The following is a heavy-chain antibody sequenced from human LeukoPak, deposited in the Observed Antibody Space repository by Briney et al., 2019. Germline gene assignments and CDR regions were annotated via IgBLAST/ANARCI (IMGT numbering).Heavy chain of an antibody. CDR1: GYSFTTYW. J-gene: IGHJ3*02. CDR2: IYPGDSDT. D-gene: IGHD6-13*01. Sequence: GESLKISCKGSGYSFTTYWIGWVRQMPGKGLEWMGIIYPGDSDTTYSPSFQGQVTISADKSISTAYLQWSSLKASDSAMYYCGRIPAAGSLKGSFDIWGQGAMVTVSS. CDR3: GRIPAAGSLKGSFDI. V-gene: IGHV5-51*01.